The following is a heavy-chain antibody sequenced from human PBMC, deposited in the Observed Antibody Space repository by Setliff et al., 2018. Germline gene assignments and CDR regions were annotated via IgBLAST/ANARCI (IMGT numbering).Heavy chain of an antibody. CDR3: ARALDTGGHRYNRMGYLNS. J-gene: IGHJ4*02. Sequence: ASETLSLTCAAYGGTFSDYHWTWIRQSPEKGLEWIGEINHRGSTNYNPSLKSRVTISIDTSKDQFSLKLISMTAADTAVYYCARALDTGGHRYNRMGYLNSWGQGTLVTVSS. V-gene: IGHV4-34*01. D-gene: IGHD2-8*02. CDR2: INHRGST. CDR1: GGTFSDYH.